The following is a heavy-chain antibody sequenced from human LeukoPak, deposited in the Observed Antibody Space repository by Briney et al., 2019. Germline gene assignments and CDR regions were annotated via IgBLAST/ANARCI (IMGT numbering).Heavy chain of an antibody. CDR2: ISSGTGSYI. J-gene: IGHJ4*02. CDR1: GFDFSSYS. D-gene: IGHD6-6*01. CDR3: ARCSGVFGSSDY. Sequence: GSLRLSCVASGFDFSSYSINWVRQTPGKGLEWVSTISSGTGSYIYYADSVRGRFTISRDNARNSLYLQMNSLRAEDTAVYYCARCSGVFGSSDYWGQGTLVTVSS. V-gene: IGHV3-21*01.